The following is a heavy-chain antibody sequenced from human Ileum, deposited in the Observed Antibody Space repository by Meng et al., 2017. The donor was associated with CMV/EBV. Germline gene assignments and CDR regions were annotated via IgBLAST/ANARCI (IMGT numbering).Heavy chain of an antibody. CDR1: GFTFRSYA. D-gene: IGHD3-22*01. V-gene: IGHV3-23*01. CDR2: ISGSGDST. J-gene: IGHJ4*02. CDR3: AKDDYYDSSGYSIDY. Sequence: SGFTFRSYAMSWVGQAPGKGLEWVSAISGSGDSTYYADSVKGRFTISRDNSKNTLFLQKNSLRAEDTAVYFCAKDDYYDSSGYSIDYWGQGTLVTVSS.